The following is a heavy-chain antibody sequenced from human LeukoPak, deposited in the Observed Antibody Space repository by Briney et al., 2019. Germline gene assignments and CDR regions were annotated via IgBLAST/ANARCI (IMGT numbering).Heavy chain of an antibody. Sequence: GRSLRLSCAASGFTLSSYSMNWVRQAPGKGLEWVSSISSSSSYIYYADSVKGRFTISRDNAKNSLYLQMNSLRAEDTAVYYCARDLWFGETLDYWGKGTLVTVSS. D-gene: IGHD3-10*01. CDR3: ARDLWFGETLDY. V-gene: IGHV3-21*01. CDR1: GFTLSSYS. CDR2: ISSSSSYI. J-gene: IGHJ4*02.